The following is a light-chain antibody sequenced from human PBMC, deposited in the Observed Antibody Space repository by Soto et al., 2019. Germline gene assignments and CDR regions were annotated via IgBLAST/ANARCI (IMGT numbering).Light chain of an antibody. CDR1: QSVSSSS. CDR3: QQYGRSPFT. Sequence: EIVLTQSPGTLSLSPGERATLSCRAGQSVSSSSLAWYQQKPGQAPRLLIYGASSRATGIPDRFSGSGSGTDFTLTISRLEPEDFAVYYCQQYGRSPFTFGGGTKVEIK. CDR2: GAS. J-gene: IGKJ4*01. V-gene: IGKV3-20*01.